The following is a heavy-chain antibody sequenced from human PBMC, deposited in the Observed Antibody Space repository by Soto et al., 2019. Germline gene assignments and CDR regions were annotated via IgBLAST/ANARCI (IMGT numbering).Heavy chain of an antibody. V-gene: IGHV1-18*01. D-gene: IGHD3-16*01. Sequence: QVQLVQSGAEVKKPGASVKVSCKASRYTFTSYGISWVRQAPGQGLEWMGWISAYNGNTNYAQKLQGRVTMTTDTSTSTAYMELRSLRPDDTAVYDCERGGEYLPYQYFWGHGMDVWGQGTTVTVSS. J-gene: IGHJ6*02. CDR3: ERGGEYLPYQYFWGHGMDV. CDR1: RYTFTSYG. CDR2: ISAYNGNT.